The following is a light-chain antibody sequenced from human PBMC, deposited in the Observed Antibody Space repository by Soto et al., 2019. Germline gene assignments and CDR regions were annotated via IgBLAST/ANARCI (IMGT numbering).Light chain of an antibody. CDR3: QQSLGIPYT. Sequence: DIQMTQSPSSLSASVGDRVTITCRASQSITGYLNWYQQKPGKAPKLLIYDASSLQSGVPSRFSGSGSGTEFTLTISSLQRDDFATYFCQQSLGIPYTFGQGTRLETK. CDR2: DAS. V-gene: IGKV1-39*01. CDR1: QSITGY. J-gene: IGKJ2*01.